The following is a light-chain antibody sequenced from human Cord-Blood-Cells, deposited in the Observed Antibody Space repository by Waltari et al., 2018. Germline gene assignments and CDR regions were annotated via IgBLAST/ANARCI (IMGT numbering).Light chain of an antibody. CDR1: HIGSKN. V-gene: IGLV3-9*01. CDR3: QVWDSSTGV. Sequence: SYELTQPLSVSVALGQTARITCGGKHIGSKNVHWYQQKPGQAPVLVIYRDSNRPSGIPERFSGSNSGNTATLTISRAQAGDEADYYCQVWDSSTGVFGTGTKVTVL. J-gene: IGLJ1*01. CDR2: RDS.